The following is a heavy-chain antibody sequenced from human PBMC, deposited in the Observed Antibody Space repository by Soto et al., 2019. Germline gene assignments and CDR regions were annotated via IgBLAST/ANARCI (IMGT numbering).Heavy chain of an antibody. V-gene: IGHV1-58*01. Sequence: SVKVCCNASGFTFTSSAVQLVRQARGQRLEWIGWIVVGSGNTNYAQKFQERVTITRDMSTSTAYMELSSLRSEDTAVYYCAAYYDSSGYYDDSYFDDWGQGTLVTVSS. CDR1: GFTFTSSA. CDR2: IVVGSGNT. CDR3: AAYYDSSGYYDDSYFDD. D-gene: IGHD3-22*01. J-gene: IGHJ4*02.